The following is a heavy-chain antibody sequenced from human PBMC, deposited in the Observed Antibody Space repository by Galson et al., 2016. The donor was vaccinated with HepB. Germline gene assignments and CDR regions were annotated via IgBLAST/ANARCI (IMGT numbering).Heavy chain of an antibody. CDR1: AFNFNNYD. CDR3: ATGGPVVTATQVSGGGVTVHNAFDI. J-gene: IGHJ3*02. D-gene: IGHD2-21*02. V-gene: IGHV3-30*03. CDR2: ISPDGTHQ. Sequence: SLRLSCAASAFNFNNYDIHWVRQAPGKGLEWVTIISPDGTHQDYVDSVKGRFTISRDDSTNTVSLQMNSLRLEDTAMYYCATGGPVVTATQVSGGGVTVHNAFDIWGQGTMVTVSS.